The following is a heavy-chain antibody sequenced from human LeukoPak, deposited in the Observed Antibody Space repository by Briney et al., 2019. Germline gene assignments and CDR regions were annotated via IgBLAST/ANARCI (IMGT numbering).Heavy chain of an antibody. Sequence: PGGSLRLSCAASGFTFSSYWMHWVRRAPGKGLVWVSRISSDGSTTSYADSVKGRFTISRDNARNTLYLQMNSLRAEDTAVYYCARDPSRGTLDYWGQGTLVTVSS. J-gene: IGHJ4*02. V-gene: IGHV3-74*01. CDR1: GFTFSSYW. CDR3: ARDPSRGTLDY. D-gene: IGHD3/OR15-3a*01. CDR2: ISSDGSTT.